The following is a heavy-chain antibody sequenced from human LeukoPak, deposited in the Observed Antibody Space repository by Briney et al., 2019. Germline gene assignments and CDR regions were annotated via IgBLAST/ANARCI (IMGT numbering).Heavy chain of an antibody. Sequence: GGSLRLSCAASGFTFDEYAMHWVRQAPGRGLEWVAVISYDGSNKYYADSVKGRFTISRDNSKNTLYLQMNSLRAEDTAVYYCAKDIRGYSYGELPFDYWGQGTLVTVSS. J-gene: IGHJ4*02. CDR1: GFTFDEYA. V-gene: IGHV3-30*18. CDR3: AKDIRGYSYGELPFDY. CDR2: ISYDGSNK. D-gene: IGHD5-18*01.